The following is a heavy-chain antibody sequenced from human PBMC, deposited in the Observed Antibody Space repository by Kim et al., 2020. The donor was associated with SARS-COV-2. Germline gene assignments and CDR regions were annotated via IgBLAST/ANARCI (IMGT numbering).Heavy chain of an antibody. Sequence: SETLSLTCTVSGGSISSYYWSWIRQPPGKGLEWIGYIYYSGSTNYNPSLKSRVTISVDTSKNQFSLKLSSVTAADTAVYYCARVVPAAILRRYDPRAWFDPWGQGTLGTVSS. CDR2: IYYSGST. V-gene: IGHV4-59*13. D-gene: IGHD2-2*02. CDR1: GGSISSYY. J-gene: IGHJ5*02. CDR3: ARVVPAAILRRYDPRAWFDP.